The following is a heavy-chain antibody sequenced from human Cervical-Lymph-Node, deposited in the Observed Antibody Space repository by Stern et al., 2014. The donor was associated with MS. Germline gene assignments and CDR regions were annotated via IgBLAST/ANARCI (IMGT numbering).Heavy chain of an antibody. CDR3: ARQTLGLEPFDL. V-gene: IGHV4-4*07. Sequence: QLQLQESGPGLVKPSETLSLTCSVSDDSISLYYWNWIRQPPGRGLEWIGLVYDAGSASYNPSLRSRVIMSVDTSKSQFSLDLKSVTAADAAVYYCARQTLGLEPFDLWGRGTLVTVSS. J-gene: IGHJ2*01. D-gene: IGHD3/OR15-3a*01. CDR1: DDSISLYY. CDR2: VYDAGSA.